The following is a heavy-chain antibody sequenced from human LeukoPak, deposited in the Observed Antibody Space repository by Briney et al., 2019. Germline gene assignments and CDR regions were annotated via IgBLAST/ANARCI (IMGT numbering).Heavy chain of an antibody. CDR1: GGSFSGYY. D-gene: IGHD4-11*01. Sequence: PSETLSLTCAVYGGSFSGYYWSWIRQPPGKGLEWIGEISHSGSTSYNPSLSSRITISVDTSKNQFSLKLSSVTAADTAVYYSARGYSRFDPWGQGTLVTVSS. CDR3: ARGYSRFDP. CDR2: ISHSGST. J-gene: IGHJ5*02. V-gene: IGHV4-34*01.